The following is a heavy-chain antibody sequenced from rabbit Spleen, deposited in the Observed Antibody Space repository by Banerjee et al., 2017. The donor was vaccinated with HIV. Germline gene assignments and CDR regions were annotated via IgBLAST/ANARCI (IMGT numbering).Heavy chain of an antibody. Sequence: QSLEESGGDLVKPGASLTLTCKASGFDFSSNYFICWVRQAPGKGLEWIACIWTNSGNTYYASWAKGRFTISKTSSTTVTLQMTSLTAADTATYFCASAYSFNAWDYFRLWGQGTLVTVS. D-gene: IGHD1-1*01. V-gene: IGHV1S40*01. J-gene: IGHJ4*01. CDR3: ASAYSFNAWDYFRL. CDR2: IWTNSGNT. CDR1: GFDFSSNYF.